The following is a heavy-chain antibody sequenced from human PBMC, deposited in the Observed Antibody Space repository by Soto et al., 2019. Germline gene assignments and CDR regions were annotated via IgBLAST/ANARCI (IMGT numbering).Heavy chain of an antibody. J-gene: IGHJ4*02. CDR1: GYTFTSYG. CDR3: ARLGIVITMVRGVLDY. Sequence: QVQLGQSGAEVKKPGASVKVSCKASGYTFTSYGISWVRQAPGQGLEWMGWISAYNGNTNYAQQLQGRVTMTTDTSKIPAYMELRSLRADDTAVYYCARLGIVITMVRGVLDYWGQGTLVTVSS. V-gene: IGHV1-18*01. D-gene: IGHD3-10*01. CDR2: ISAYNGNT.